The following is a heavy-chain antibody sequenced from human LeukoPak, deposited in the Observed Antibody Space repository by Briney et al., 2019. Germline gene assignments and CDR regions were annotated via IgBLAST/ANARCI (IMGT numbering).Heavy chain of an antibody. J-gene: IGHJ3*02. CDR3: ARHTYSSSSGFDI. CDR1: GGSISSSSYY. CDR2: IYYSGST. V-gene: IGHV4-39*01. Sequence: SETLSLTCTVSGGSISSSSYYWGWIRQPPGKGLEWIGSIYYSGSTYYNPSLKSRVTISVDTSKNQFSLKLSSVTAAYTAVYYCARHTYSSSSGFDIWGQGTMVTVSS. D-gene: IGHD6-13*01.